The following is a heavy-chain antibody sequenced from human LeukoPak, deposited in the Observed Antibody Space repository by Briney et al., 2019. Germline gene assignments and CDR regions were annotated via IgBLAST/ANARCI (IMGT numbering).Heavy chain of an antibody. Sequence: ASVKVSCKVSGYTLTELSMHWVRQAPGKGLERMGGFDPEDGETIYAQKFQGRVTMTEDTSTDTAYMELSSLRSEDTAVYYCATAMHFYDSSPYYFDYWGQGTLVTVSS. J-gene: IGHJ4*02. CDR1: GYTLTELS. D-gene: IGHD3-22*01. CDR2: FDPEDGET. CDR3: ATAMHFYDSSPYYFDY. V-gene: IGHV1-24*01.